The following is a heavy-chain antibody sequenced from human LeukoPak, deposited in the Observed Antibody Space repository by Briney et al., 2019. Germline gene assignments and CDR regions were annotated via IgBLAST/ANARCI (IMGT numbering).Heavy chain of an antibody. D-gene: IGHD3-3*01. V-gene: IGHV4-31*03. J-gene: IGHJ2*01. CDR3: ARAILTPSGFVWHFDL. Sequence: SETLSLTCTVFGGSISSGNYYWSWIRQHPGKGLEWIGYNTYYNPSLKSRVTISVDTSKSQFSLKLTSVTAGDTAVYYCARAILTPSGFVWHFDLWGRGTLVTVSS. CDR2: NT. CDR1: GGSISSGNYY.